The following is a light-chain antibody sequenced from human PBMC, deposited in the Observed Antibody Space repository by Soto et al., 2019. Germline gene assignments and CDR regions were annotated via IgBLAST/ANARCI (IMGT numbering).Light chain of an antibody. CDR3: QQYNTYS. CDR1: QSISNW. Sequence: DIQMTQSPSTLSASVGARVSITCRASQSISNWLAWYQQKPGKAPKLLIYDASSLESGVPSRFSGSRSGTEFTLTISSLQPDDFATYYCQQYNTYSFAQGTKVDI. J-gene: IGKJ1*01. CDR2: DAS. V-gene: IGKV1-5*01.